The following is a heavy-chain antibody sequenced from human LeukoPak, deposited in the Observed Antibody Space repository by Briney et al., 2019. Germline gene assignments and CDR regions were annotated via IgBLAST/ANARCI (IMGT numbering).Heavy chain of an antibody. CDR3: AKESLNGDHDYYYMDV. D-gene: IGHD4-17*01. Sequence: GGSLRLSCAASGFTFSSYAMTWVRQAPGKGLEWVSTISDSGGATYYADSVKGRFTISRDTSKNTLYLQMNSLRAEDTAVYYCAKESLNGDHDYYYMDVWGKGTTVTVSS. J-gene: IGHJ6*03. CDR1: GFTFSSYA. CDR2: ISDSGGAT. V-gene: IGHV3-23*01.